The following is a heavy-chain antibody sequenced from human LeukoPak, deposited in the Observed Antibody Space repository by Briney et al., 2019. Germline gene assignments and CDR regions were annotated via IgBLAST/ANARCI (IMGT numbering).Heavy chain of an antibody. CDR2: VIGSSGAT. J-gene: IGHJ4*02. Sequence: GGSLRLSCAASGFSLNKNAMNWVRQAPGKGLEWVAVVIGSSGATDYADSVKGRYTISRDNSKNTLFLQMNSLRAEDTAIYYCAKGAYDFLEIAYFDYWGQGALVAVSS. CDR1: GFSLNKNA. V-gene: IGHV3-23*01. D-gene: IGHD3-3*01. CDR3: AKGAYDFLEIAYFDY.